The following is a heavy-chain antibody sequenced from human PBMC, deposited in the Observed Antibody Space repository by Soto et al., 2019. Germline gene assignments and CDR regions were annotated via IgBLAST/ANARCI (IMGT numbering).Heavy chain of an antibody. Sequence: ASVKVSCKVSGYTLTELSMHWVRQAPGKGLEWMGGFDPEDGETIYAQKFQGRVTMTEDTSSDTAYVELSSLRSEDTAVCFCATVKMGYCSGASCYYFDYWGQGPLFTVSS. J-gene: IGHJ4*02. V-gene: IGHV1-24*01. D-gene: IGHD2-15*01. CDR3: ATVKMGYCSGASCYYFDY. CDR2: FDPEDGET. CDR1: GYTLTELS.